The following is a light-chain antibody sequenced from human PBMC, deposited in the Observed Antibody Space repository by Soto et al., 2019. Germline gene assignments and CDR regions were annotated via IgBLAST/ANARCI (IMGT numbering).Light chain of an antibody. V-gene: IGKV3-20*01. J-gene: IGKJ3*01. CDR1: QSVSSSD. Sequence: EIVLTQSPCTLSLSSGERATLSCRSRQSVSSSDLAWYQQNPGQAPRLLIYVASTSATAIPDRFSGSGTGTDFTLTIRRLEPEDFALYYYQEYGSSLSFGHGTKVDIK. CDR3: QEYGSSLS. CDR2: VAS.